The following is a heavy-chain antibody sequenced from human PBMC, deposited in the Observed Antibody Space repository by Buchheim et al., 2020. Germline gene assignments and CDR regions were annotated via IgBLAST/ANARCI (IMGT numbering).Heavy chain of an antibody. CDR1: GGSISSSSYY. CDR3: ARQATYCGGDCYRYFDL. Sequence: QLQLQESGPGLVKPSETLSLTCTVSGGSISSSSYYWGWIRQPPGKGLEWIGSIYYSGSTYYNPSLKSRVTISVDTFKNQFSLKLSSVTAADTAVYYCARQATYCGGDCYRYFDLWGRGTL. V-gene: IGHV4-39*01. J-gene: IGHJ2*01. D-gene: IGHD2-21*01. CDR2: IYYSGST.